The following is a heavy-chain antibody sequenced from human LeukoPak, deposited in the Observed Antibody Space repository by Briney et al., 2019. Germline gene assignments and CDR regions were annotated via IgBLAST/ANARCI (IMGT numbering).Heavy chain of an antibody. CDR2: ISGSGSTI. CDR1: GFTFSDYY. D-gene: IGHD6-19*01. J-gene: IGHJ4*02. CDR3: ARYYSHTSAWSEGGLDQ. Sequence: GGSLRLSCAASGFTFSDYYMSWIRQAPGKGLEWVSYISGSGSTIYYADSVKGRFTISRDNAKNSLYLQMNSLRAEDTAVYYCARYYSHTSAWSEGGLDQWGQGTLVTVSS. V-gene: IGHV3-11*01.